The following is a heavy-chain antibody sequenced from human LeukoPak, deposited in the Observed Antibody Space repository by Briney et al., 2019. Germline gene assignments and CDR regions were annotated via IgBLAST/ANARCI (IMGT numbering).Heavy chain of an antibody. D-gene: IGHD5-18*01. J-gene: IGHJ4*02. V-gene: IGHV3-48*03. CDR3: ARDANTAMANFDY. CDR2: ISSSGSTI. Sequence: GGSLRLSCAASGFTFSSYEMNWVRQAPGKGLEWVSYISSSGSTIYYADSVKGRFTISRDNAKNSLYLQTNSLRAEDTAVYYCARDANTAMANFDYWGPGTLVTVSS. CDR1: GFTFSSYE.